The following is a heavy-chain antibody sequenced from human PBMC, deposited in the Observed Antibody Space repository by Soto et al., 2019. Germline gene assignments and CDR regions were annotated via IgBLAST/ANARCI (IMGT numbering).Heavy chain of an antibody. D-gene: IGHD3-16*01. Sequence: GESLKISCRGSGYNYNLHWISWVRQKPGRGLEWMGIIYPGDSDTRYNPSFQGQVTISVDKSINTAYLQWDSLEASDTATYYCARHLRSYDFFQYYYGIDVWGQGXTVTVSS. V-gene: IGHV5-51*01. CDR3: ARHLRSYDFFQYYYGIDV. J-gene: IGHJ6*02. CDR2: IYPGDSDT. CDR1: GYNYNLHW.